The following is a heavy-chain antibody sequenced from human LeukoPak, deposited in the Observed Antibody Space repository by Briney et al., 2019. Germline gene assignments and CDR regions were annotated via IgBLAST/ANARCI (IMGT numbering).Heavy chain of an antibody. CDR1: GFTFSSYE. V-gene: IGHV3-48*03. J-gene: IGHJ6*02. CDR3: AKDRTGGSGSYYYHYYGMDV. D-gene: IGHD3-10*01. CDR2: ISSSGSTI. Sequence: GGSLRLSCAASGFTFSSYEMNWVRQAPGKGLEWVSYISSSGSTIYYADSVKGRFTISRDNAKNSLYLQMNSLRAEDTAVYYCAKDRTGGSGSYYYHYYGMDVWGQGTTVTVSS.